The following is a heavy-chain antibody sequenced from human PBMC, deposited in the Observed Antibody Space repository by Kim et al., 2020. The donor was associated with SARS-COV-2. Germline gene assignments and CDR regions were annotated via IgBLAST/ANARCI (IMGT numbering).Heavy chain of an antibody. Sequence: GGSLRLSCAASGFTFSGSAMHWVRQASGKGLEWVGRIRSKANSYATAYAASVKGRFTISRDDSKNTAYLQMNSLKTEDTAVYYCTRQVFRLYGDYYYGMDVWGQGTTVTVSS. D-gene: IGHD2-8*01. CDR2: IRSKANSYAT. J-gene: IGHJ6*02. V-gene: IGHV3-73*01. CDR1: GFTFSGSA. CDR3: TRQVFRLYGDYYYGMDV.